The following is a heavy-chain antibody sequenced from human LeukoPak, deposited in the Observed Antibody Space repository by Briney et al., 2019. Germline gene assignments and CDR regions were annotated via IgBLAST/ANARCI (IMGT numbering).Heavy chain of an antibody. CDR3: ARRSKDDFWSGIPRGMDV. CDR2: INPNSGGT. J-gene: IGHJ6*02. Sequence: ASVKVSCKASGYTFAGYYMHWVRQAPGQGLEWMGWINPNSGGTNYAQKFQGRVTMTRDTSISTAYMELSRLRSDDTAVYYCARRSKDDFWSGIPRGMDVWGQGTTVTVSS. CDR1: GYTFAGYY. V-gene: IGHV1-2*02. D-gene: IGHD3-3*01.